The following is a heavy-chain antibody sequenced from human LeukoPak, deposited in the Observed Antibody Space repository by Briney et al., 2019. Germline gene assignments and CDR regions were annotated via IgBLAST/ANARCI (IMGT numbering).Heavy chain of an antibody. Sequence: SETLSLTCAVSGGSISSSNWWSWVRQPPGKGLEWIGEIYHSGSTNYNQSLKSQVTISVDKSKNPFSLKLSSVTAADTAVYYCARDAYYYDSSGYYYLHWFDPWGQGTLVTVSS. V-gene: IGHV4-4*02. J-gene: IGHJ5*02. D-gene: IGHD3-22*01. CDR1: GGSISSSNW. CDR3: ARDAYYYDSSGYYYLHWFDP. CDR2: IYHSGST.